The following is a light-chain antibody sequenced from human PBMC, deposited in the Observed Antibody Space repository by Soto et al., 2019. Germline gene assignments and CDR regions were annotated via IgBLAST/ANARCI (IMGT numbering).Light chain of an antibody. Sequence: QSVLTQAASVSGSPGQSITISCTGTSSDVGAYDYVTWYQQHPGKAPKVMIYKVSNRPSGVSNRFSGSKSGNTASLSISGLQAEDEADYYCSAYTSTSTLYVFGSGTKLTVL. V-gene: IGLV2-14*01. CDR3: SAYTSTSTLYV. J-gene: IGLJ1*01. CDR1: SSDVGAYDY. CDR2: KVS.